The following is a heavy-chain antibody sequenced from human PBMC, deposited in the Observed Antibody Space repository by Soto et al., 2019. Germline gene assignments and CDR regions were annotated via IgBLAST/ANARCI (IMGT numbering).Heavy chain of an antibody. J-gene: IGHJ3*02. D-gene: IGHD2-21*01. Sequence: QVQLVQSGAEVKKPGASVKVSCKASGYTFTSYGISWVRQAPGQGLEWMGWISAYNGNTNYAQKLQGRVTMTTNTATSTAYMELSGLRSDDTAVYSCASRGYCGGDCYSDFHAFDIWGQGTMFTVSS. V-gene: IGHV1-18*01. CDR3: ASRGYCGGDCYSDFHAFDI. CDR2: ISAYNGNT. CDR1: GYTFTSYG.